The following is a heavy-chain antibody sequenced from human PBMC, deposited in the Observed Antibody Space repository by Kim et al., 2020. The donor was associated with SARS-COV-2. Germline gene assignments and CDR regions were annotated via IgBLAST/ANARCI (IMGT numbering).Heavy chain of an antibody. CDR3: ARDAFDI. CDR1: GGSFSGYY. Sequence: SETLSLTCAVYGGSFSGYYWSWIRQPPGQGLEWIGEVNHSGSTNYNPSRKSRVTISVGTSKNQFSLKLSSVTAADTAVYYCARDAFDIWGQGTMVTVSS. J-gene: IGHJ3*02. V-gene: IGHV4-34*01. CDR2: VNHSGST.